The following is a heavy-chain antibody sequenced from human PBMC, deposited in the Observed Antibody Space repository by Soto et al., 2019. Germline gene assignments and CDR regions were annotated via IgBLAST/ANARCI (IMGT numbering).Heavy chain of an antibody. Sequence: GGSLRLSCAASGFTFSSYAMSWVRQAPGKGLEWVSAISGSGGSTYYADSGKGRFTISRDNSKNTLYLQMNSLSAEDTAVYYCAKKGDSTYYFDYWGQGTLVTVSS. CDR3: AKKGDSTYYFDY. V-gene: IGHV3-23*01. D-gene: IGHD1-26*01. CDR1: GFTFSSYA. CDR2: ISGSGGST. J-gene: IGHJ4*02.